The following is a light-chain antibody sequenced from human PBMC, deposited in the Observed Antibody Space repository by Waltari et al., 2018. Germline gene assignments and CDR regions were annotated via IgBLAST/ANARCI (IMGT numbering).Light chain of an antibody. CDR3: QQRSTWPPSVT. V-gene: IGKV3-11*01. J-gene: IGKJ2*01. CDR1: QSIDSS. Sequence: EIVLTQSPATLSLSPGERATVSCRASQSIDSSLGWYQHKPGQPPRPLIYDASLRATGIPARFSGSGSGTDFTLTITSLEPEDFAVYYCQQRSTWPPSVTFGQGTKLEI. CDR2: DAS.